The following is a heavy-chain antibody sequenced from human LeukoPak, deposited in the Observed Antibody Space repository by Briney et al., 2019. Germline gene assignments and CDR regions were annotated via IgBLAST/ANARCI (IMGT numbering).Heavy chain of an antibody. CDR1: GFTFSSYW. CDR2: IQQNGNEK. V-gene: IGHV3-7*01. D-gene: IGHD3/OR15-3a*01. Sequence: PGGSLRLSCVASGFTFSSYWMAWVRQAPGKGPEWVASIQQNGNEKYYVDSVKGRFTISKDNAKNSLYLQMNSLGAEDTAVYYCARWTGYDYWGQGALVTVSS. CDR3: ARWTGYDY. J-gene: IGHJ4*02.